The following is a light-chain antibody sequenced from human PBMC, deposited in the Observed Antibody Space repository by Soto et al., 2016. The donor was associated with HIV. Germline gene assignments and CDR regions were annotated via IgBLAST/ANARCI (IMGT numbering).Light chain of an antibody. CDR2: DAS. Sequence: DIQMTQSPSSLSASVGDRVRITCQASQEISNYLNWYQQKPGKAPELLIYDASTLETGVPSRFSGTGSGTDFTFTISSLRPEDVATYYCQQYDILPYTFGQGTKLEI. J-gene: IGKJ2*01. CDR1: QEISNY. CDR3: QQYDILPYT. V-gene: IGKV1-33*01.